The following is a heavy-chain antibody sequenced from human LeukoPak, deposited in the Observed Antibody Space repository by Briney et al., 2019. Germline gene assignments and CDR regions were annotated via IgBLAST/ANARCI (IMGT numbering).Heavy chain of an antibody. CDR3: AKGRGSPYYFDY. D-gene: IGHD2-15*01. CDR1: GFTFSSYA. J-gene: IGHJ4*02. CDR2: ISGSGGST. V-gene: IGHV3-23*01. Sequence: GGSLRLSCAASGFTFSSYAMSWVRQAPGKGLEWVSAISGSGGSTYYADSVKGRFTISRDNSKNTLYLQMNSLRAEDTAVYCCAKGRGSPYYFDYWGQGTLVTVSS.